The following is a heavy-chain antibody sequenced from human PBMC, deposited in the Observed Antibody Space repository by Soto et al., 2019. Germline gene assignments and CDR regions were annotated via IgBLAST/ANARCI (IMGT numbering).Heavy chain of an antibody. D-gene: IGHD6-6*01. J-gene: IGHJ4*02. Sequence: PGGSLRLSCAASGFTVSSNYMSWVRQAPGKGLEWVSVIYSGGSTYYADSVKGRFTISRDNSKNTLYLQMNSLRAEDTAVYYCARGGGPPYSSSVDYWGQGTLVTVSS. CDR3: ARGGGPPYSSSVDY. V-gene: IGHV3-53*01. CDR2: IYSGGST. CDR1: GFTVSSNY.